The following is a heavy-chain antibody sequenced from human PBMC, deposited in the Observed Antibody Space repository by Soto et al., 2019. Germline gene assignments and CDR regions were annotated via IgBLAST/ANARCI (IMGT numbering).Heavy chain of an antibody. J-gene: IGHJ6*04. V-gene: IGHV1-69*01. D-gene: IGHD6-13*01. CDR3: ARARIAAAGTGYYYSVMDV. Sequence: QVQLEQSGAEVKKPGSSVKVSCKASGGTFSGYAMSWVRQAPGQGLEWMGGIVPRFNTPNYAQQFQGRVTIIADDSTTTAYMELSSLISEDTAVYYCARARIAAAGTGYYYSVMDVWGKGHKVTVSS. CDR1: GGTFSGYA. CDR2: IVPRFNTP.